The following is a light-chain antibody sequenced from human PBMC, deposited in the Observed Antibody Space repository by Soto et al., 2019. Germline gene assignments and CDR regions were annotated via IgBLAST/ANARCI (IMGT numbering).Light chain of an antibody. CDR3: QQYGSSVT. V-gene: IGKV3-20*01. Sequence: EIVLTQSPGTLSLSPGERATLSCRASQSVSSSYLAWYQQIPGQAPRLLIYGASLRTTAIPDRFSGSGSGTDFTLTISRLEPEDFAVYYCQQYGSSVTFGGGTKVEIK. J-gene: IGKJ4*01. CDR2: GAS. CDR1: QSVSSSY.